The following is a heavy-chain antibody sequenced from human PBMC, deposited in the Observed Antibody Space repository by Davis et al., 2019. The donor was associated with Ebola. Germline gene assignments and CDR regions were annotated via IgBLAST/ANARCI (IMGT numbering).Heavy chain of an antibody. V-gene: IGHV1-2*06. CDR2: INPYSGGT. J-gene: IGHJ4*02. D-gene: IGHD1-26*01. CDR1: GYTFTDYY. Sequence: ASVKVSCKASGYTFTDYYIHWLRQAPGQGLEWMGRINPYSGGTNYAEKFQGRVTMSRDTSINTAYMELSRLRSDDTAVYYCARDTRYSGSYSLFWGQGTLVTVSS. CDR3: ARDTRYSGSYSLF.